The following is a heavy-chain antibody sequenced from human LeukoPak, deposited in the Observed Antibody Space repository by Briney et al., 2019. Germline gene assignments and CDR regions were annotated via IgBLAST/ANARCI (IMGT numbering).Heavy chain of an antibody. CDR2: INPNSGGT. CDR1: GYTFTGYY. CDR3: ARREYEQLVEFDY. D-gene: IGHD6-6*01. J-gene: IGHJ4*02. V-gene: IGHV1-2*02. Sequence: GASVKVSCKASGYTFTGYYMHWVRQAPGQGLEWMGWINPNSGGTNYAQKFQGRVTMTRDTSISTAYLQWSSLKASDTAMYYCARREYEQLVEFDYWGQGTLVTVSS.